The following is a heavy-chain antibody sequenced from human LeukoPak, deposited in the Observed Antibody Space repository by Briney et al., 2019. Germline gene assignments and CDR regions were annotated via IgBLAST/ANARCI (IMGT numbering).Heavy chain of an antibody. J-gene: IGHJ4*02. CDR3: ARLSDYYDSSGYLD. V-gene: IGHV4-31*03. Sequence: SQTLSLTCTVSGGSISSGGYYWSWIRQHPGKGLEWIGYIYYSGCTYYNPSLKSRVTISVDTSKNQFSLKLSPVTAADTAVYYCARLSDYYDSSGYLDWGQGTLVTVSS. D-gene: IGHD3-22*01. CDR2: IYYSGCT. CDR1: GGSISSGGYY.